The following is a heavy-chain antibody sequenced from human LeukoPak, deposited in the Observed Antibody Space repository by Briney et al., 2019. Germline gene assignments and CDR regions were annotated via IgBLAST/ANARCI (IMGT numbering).Heavy chain of an antibody. CDR3: AKARGYCSSTSCLRPFDY. CDR1: GFTFSHYG. V-gene: IGHV3-30*02. D-gene: IGHD2-2*01. J-gene: IGHJ4*02. CDR2: IRYDGSNK. Sequence: GGSLRLSCAASGFTFSHYGIHWVRQAPGKGLEWVAFIRYDGSNKYYGDSVKGRFTISRDNSKNTLYLQMNSLRAEDTAVYYCAKARGYCSSTSCLRPFDYWGQGTLVTVSS.